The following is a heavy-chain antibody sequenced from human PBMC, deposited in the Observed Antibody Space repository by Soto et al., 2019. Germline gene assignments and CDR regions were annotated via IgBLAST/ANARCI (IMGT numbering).Heavy chain of an antibody. D-gene: IGHD2-15*01. V-gene: IGHV1-2*04. CDR2: INPNSGGT. CDR1: GYTFTGYH. CDR3: ARGLVVVVVAATENWFDP. Sequence: ASVKVSCKASGYTFTGYHMHWVRQAPGQGLEWMGWINPNSGGTNYAQKFQGWVTMTRDTSISTAYMELSRLRSDDTAVYYCARGLVVVVVAATENWFDPWGQGTLVTVSS. J-gene: IGHJ5*02.